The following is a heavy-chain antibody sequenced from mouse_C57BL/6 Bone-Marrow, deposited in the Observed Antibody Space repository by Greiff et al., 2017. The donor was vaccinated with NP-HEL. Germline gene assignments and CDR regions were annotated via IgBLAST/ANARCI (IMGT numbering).Heavy chain of an antibody. D-gene: IGHD1-1*01. CDR3: AGDITTVVRRGYYFDY. CDR1: GYTFTSYW. CDR2: IHPNSGST. Sequence: QVQLQQPGAELVKPGASVKLSCKASGYTFTSYWMHWVKQRPGQGLEWIGMIHPNSGSTNYNEKFKSKATLTVDKSSSTAYMQLSSLTSEDSAVYYCAGDITTVVRRGYYFDYWGQGTTLTVSS. J-gene: IGHJ2*01. V-gene: IGHV1-64*01.